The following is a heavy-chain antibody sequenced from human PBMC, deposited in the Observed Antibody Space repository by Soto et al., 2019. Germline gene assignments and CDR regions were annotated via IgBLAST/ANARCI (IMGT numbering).Heavy chain of an antibody. V-gene: IGHV4-34*02. J-gene: IGHJ6*03. CDR2: ISPSGNT. D-gene: IGHD2-21*01. Sequence: QVQLQQWGAGLLKPSETLSLTCAVYGGPFSGFYWSWVRQPPGKGLEWIGDISPSGNTNYSPSLRSGVILSVDTSKNQFSLSLTAVTAADTAVYFCARVVRASTPTSYSHVYPYMDLWGKGTTVTVSS. CDR3: ARVVRASTPTSYSHVYPYMDL. CDR1: GGPFSGFY.